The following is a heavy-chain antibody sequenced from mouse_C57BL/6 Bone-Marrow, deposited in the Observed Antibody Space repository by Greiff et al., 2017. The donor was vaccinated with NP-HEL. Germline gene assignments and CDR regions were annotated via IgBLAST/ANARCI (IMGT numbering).Heavy chain of an antibody. D-gene: IGHD2-14*01. Sequence: EVKVVESGGDLVKPGGSLKLSCAASGFTFSSYGMSWVRQTPNKRLEWVATISSGGSYTYYPDSVKGRFTISRDNAKNTLYLQMSSLKSEDTAMYYCARHIGTWGQGTLVTVSA. V-gene: IGHV5-6*01. CDR3: ARHIGT. CDR2: ISSGGSYT. CDR1: GFTFSSYG. J-gene: IGHJ3*01.